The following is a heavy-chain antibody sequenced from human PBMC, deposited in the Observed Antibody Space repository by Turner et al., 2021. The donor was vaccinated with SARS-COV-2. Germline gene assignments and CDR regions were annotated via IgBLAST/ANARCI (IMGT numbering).Heavy chain of an antibody. Sequence: QLVQYGAVVKKPGESLKISCKGSGYSFTSYWIGWVRQMPGKGLEEIGINHPGDSDNRYSPAFQGQVTSSAEKAFNPGHLQWDSQKGSDPAMYFSAGQSGIIRWSPSVSLNWDFEPWGRGTLVTVSS. V-gene: IGHV5-51*01. CDR2: NHPGDSDN. CDR3: AGQSGIIRWSPSVSLNWDFEP. J-gene: IGHJ2*01. D-gene: IGHD2-15*01. CDR1: GYSFTSYW.